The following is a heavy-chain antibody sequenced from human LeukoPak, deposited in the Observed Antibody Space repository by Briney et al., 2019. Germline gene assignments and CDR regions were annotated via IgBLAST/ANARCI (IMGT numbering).Heavy chain of an antibody. CDR3: AKDQSSSWYGYNWFDP. V-gene: IGHV3-33*06. Sequence: GRSLRLSCAASGFTFSSYGMHWVRQAPGKGLEWVAVIWYDGSNKYYADSVKGRFTISRDNSKNTLYLQMNSLRAEDTAIYYCAKDQSSSWYGYNWFDPWGQGTLVTVSS. CDR1: GFTFSSYG. J-gene: IGHJ5*02. D-gene: IGHD6-13*01. CDR2: IWYDGSNK.